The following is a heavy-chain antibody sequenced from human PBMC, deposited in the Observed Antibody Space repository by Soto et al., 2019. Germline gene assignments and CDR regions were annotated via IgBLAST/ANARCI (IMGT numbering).Heavy chain of an antibody. V-gene: IGHV3-33*01. J-gene: IGHJ6*02. CDR3: ATNMLIPGYSYYGMDV. Sequence: GESLKISCAASGFTFSSYGMHWVRQAPGKGLEWVAVIWYDGSNKYYADSVKGRLTISRDNSKNTLYLQMNSLRAEDTAVYYCATNMLIPGYSYYGMDVWGQGTTVTVSS. D-gene: IGHD3-16*01. CDR1: GFTFSSYG. CDR2: IWYDGSNK.